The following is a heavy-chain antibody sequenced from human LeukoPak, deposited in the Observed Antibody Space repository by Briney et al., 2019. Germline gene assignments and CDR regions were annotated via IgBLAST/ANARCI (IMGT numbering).Heavy chain of an antibody. CDR2: FHYSGSA. Sequence: SETLSLTCTVSGGLITSSSYYWGWIRQPPGKGLEWIGSFHYSGSAYYNPSLKSRVTRSVDTSKNQFSLKLSSVTAADTAVYYCARHVLGSSKIDYWGQGTLVTVSS. V-gene: IGHV4-39*01. J-gene: IGHJ4*02. CDR1: GGLITSSSYY. D-gene: IGHD2-15*01. CDR3: ARHVLGSSKIDY.